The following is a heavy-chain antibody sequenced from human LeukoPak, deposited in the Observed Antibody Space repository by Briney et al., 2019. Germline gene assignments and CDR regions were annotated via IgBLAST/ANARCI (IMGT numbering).Heavy chain of an antibody. CDR3: ARTAPGSGSYYPFDY. V-gene: IGHV3-21*01. CDR1: GFTFTTYS. D-gene: IGHD3-10*01. CDR2: ISSTSSYV. Sequence: GGSLRLSCAASGFTFTTYSMNWVRQAPGKGPEWVSSISSTSSYVYYADSVKGRFTISRDNSKNTLYLQMNSLRAEDTAVYYCARTAPGSGSYYPFDYWGQGTLVTVSS. J-gene: IGHJ4*02.